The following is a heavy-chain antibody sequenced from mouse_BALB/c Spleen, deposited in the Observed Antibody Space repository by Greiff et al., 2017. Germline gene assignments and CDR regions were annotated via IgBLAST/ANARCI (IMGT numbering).Heavy chain of an antibody. Sequence: QVQLKQSGPGLVQPSQSLSITCTVSGFSLTSYGVHWVRQSPGKGLEWLGVIWSGGSTDYNAAFISRLSISKDNSKSQVFFKMNSLQANDTAIYYCARNGYYGNYGGFAYWGQGTLVTVSA. J-gene: IGHJ3*01. CDR2: IWSGGST. CDR3: ARNGYYGNYGGFAY. V-gene: IGHV2-2*02. CDR1: GFSLTSYG. D-gene: IGHD2-1*01.